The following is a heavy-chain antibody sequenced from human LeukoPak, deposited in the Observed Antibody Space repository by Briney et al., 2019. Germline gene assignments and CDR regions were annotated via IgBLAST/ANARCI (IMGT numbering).Heavy chain of an antibody. CDR3: ARHRYTSSSRWFDP. V-gene: IGHV3-7*01. D-gene: IGHD6-6*01. J-gene: IGHJ5*02. CDR2: IKQDGSEQ. Sequence: GGSLRLSCTASGFTFSSYWMSWVRQAPGKGLEWVANIKQDGSEQEYVDSVKGRFTISRDNAENSLYLQMNSLRAEDTAVYYCARHRYTSSSRWFDPWGQGTLVTVSS. CDR1: GFTFSSYW.